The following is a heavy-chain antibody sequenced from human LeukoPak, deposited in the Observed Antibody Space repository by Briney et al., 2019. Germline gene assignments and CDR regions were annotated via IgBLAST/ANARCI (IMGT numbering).Heavy chain of an antibody. CDR1: GYSISSGYY. CDR3: ASRFVSTMVRGVIRDY. CDR2: IYRSGST. D-gene: IGHD3-10*01. V-gene: IGHV4-38-2*01. Sequence: SETLSLTCAVSGYSISSGYYWGWIRPPPGKGLEWIGSIYRSGSTYYNPSLKSRVTISVDTSKNQFSLKLSSVTAADTAVYYCASRFVSTMVRGVIRDYWGQGTLVTVSS. J-gene: IGHJ4*02.